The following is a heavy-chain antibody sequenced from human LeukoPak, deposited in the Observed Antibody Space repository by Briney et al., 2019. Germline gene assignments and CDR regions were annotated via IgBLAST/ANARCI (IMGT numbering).Heavy chain of an antibody. J-gene: IGHJ5*02. Sequence: ASVKVSCKASGYTFTSYAMHWVRQAPGQRLEWMGWINAGNGNTKYSQKFQGRVTITRDTSASTAYMELSSLRSGDTAVYYCAGDCSSTSCYYKFTGWFDPWGQGTLVTVSS. CDR1: GYTFTSYA. CDR2: INAGNGNT. D-gene: IGHD2-2*01. V-gene: IGHV1-3*01. CDR3: AGDCSSTSCYYKFTGWFDP.